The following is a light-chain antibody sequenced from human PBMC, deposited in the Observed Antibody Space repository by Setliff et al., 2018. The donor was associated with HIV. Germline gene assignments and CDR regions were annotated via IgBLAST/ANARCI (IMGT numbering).Light chain of an antibody. CDR2: EVT. J-gene: IGLJ3*02. V-gene: IGLV2-23*02. Sequence: QSVLTQPASESGSPGASNTIYCPGSSRDVGTYNLVAWSPPHPGKAPPLVISEVTPRPSGVSNRGAGSKSDSTASLTISGHQTEDESGDYCSSYAGTGTAGVCGGGTKVT. CDR3: SSYAGTGTAGV. CDR1: SRDVGTYNL.